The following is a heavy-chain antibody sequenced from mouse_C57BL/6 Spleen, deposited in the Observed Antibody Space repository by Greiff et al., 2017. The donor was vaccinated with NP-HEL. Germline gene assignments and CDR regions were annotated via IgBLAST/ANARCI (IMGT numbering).Heavy chain of an antibody. CDR2: IDPENGDT. CDR3: TTTEYYGSRYEAY. Sequence: VTLKVSGAELVRPGASVKLSCTASGFNIKDDYMHWVQQRPEQGLEWIGWIDPENGDTEYASKFQGQATITADTSSNTAYLPLSSLTSEDDAVDYCTTTEYYGSRYEAYWGQGTLVTVSA. D-gene: IGHD1-1*01. CDR1: GFNIKDDY. V-gene: IGHV14-4*01. J-gene: IGHJ3*01.